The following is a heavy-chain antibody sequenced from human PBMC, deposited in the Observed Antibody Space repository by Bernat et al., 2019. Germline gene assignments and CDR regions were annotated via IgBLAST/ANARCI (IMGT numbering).Heavy chain of an antibody. CDR1: GFSLSDFA. CDR2: IGGGGGDR. Sequence: EVQLLGSGGGFVQPGGSMRLSCVASGFSLSDFAMNWVRQAPGTGLEWVSSIGGGGGDRYYADSVRGRFTVSRDNSKGTLYLQLNSLRAEDTAIYYCVRDSTPYNGVRDAFDIWGQGSVVTVSS. V-gene: IGHV3-23*01. CDR3: VRDSTPYNGVRDAFDI. D-gene: IGHD5-24*01. J-gene: IGHJ3*02.